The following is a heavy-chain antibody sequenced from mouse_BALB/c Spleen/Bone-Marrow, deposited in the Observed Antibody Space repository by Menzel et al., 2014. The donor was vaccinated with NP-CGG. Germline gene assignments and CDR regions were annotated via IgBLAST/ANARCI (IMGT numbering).Heavy chain of an antibody. D-gene: IGHD1-1*01. CDR3: ARNYEGVGTMDY. V-gene: IGHV2-2*02. Sequence: QVQLQQSGPGLVQPSQSLSITCTVSGFSLTNYGVHWVRLSPGKGLEWLGVIWKSGNTNYNAAFISRLSINMDNSKNQLFLKLNNLQANDTPVYYCARNYEGVGTMDYWGQGTSGTSSS. J-gene: IGHJ4*01. CDR1: GFSLTNYG. CDR2: IWKSGNT.